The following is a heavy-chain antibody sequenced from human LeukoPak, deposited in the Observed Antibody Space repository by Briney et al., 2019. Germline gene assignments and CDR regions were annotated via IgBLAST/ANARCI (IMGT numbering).Heavy chain of an antibody. CDR3: ARDSSGYYYY. V-gene: IGHV4-59*01. J-gene: IGHJ4*02. D-gene: IGHD3-22*01. CDR1: GGSISGYY. CDR2: IYHSGST. Sequence: SETLSLTCTVSGGSISGYYWSWIRQPPGKGLEWIGYIYHSGSTNYNPSLMSRVTISVDTSKNQFSLKLSSVTAADTAVYYCARDSSGYYYYWGQGTLVIVSS.